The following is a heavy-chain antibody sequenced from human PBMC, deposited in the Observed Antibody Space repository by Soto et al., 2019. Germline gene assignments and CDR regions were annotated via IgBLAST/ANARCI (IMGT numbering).Heavy chain of an antibody. CDR2: ISAYNGVT. CDR1: GYSFNTYC. CDR3: AREVNYYDSSGLDY. V-gene: IGHV1-18*04. Sequence: ASVKVSCKSSGYSFNTYCISWVRQAPGQGLEWMGWISAYNGVTNYAQNVQGRVTVTTDTSTSTAYMELRSLRSDDTAVYYCAREVNYYDSSGLDYWGQGTLVTVSS. D-gene: IGHD3-22*01. J-gene: IGHJ4*02.